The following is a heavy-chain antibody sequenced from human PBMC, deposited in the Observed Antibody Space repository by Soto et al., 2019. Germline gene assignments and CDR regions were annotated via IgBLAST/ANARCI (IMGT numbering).Heavy chain of an antibody. CDR3: ARGRLVPAVNFDY. CDR2: IYHSGTS. V-gene: IGHV4-30-2*01. Sequence: PAETLSLTCAVSGDSISSGCFSWSWIRQPPGKGLEWIGYIYHSGTSFYNPSLKSRVTISVDGSKNQFSLKVNSVTAADTAVYYCARGRLVPAVNFDYWGLGTLVTAPQ. D-gene: IGHD2-2*01. J-gene: IGHJ4*02. CDR1: GDSISSGCFS.